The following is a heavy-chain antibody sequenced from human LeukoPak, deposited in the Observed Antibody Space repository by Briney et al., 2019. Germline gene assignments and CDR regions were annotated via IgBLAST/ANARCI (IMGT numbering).Heavy chain of an antibody. Sequence: SETLSLTCTVSGGSISSYYWSWIRQPAGKGLEWIGRIYTSGSTNYNPSLKSRVTMSLDMSKNQFSLKLNSVTAADTAVYYCARGGYSYGSFRLYFDYWGQGTLVTVSS. J-gene: IGHJ4*02. CDR2: IYTSGST. CDR1: GGSISSYY. D-gene: IGHD5-18*01. V-gene: IGHV4-4*07. CDR3: ARGGYSYGSFRLYFDY.